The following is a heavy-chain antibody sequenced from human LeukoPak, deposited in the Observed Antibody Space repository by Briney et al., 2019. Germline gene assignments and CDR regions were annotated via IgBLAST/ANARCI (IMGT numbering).Heavy chain of an antibody. D-gene: IGHD3-22*01. J-gene: IGHJ4*02. CDR1: EYSFPNYC. Sequence: GESLKISCKHSEYSFPNYCIGWVRQMPGKGLEWMGIIYPDDSDTRYSPSFQSQVTISADRSISTAYLQWSSLRASDTAMYYCARHDGYYYESSGYFVWGQGTLVTVAS. V-gene: IGHV5-51*01. CDR3: ARHDGYYYESSGYFV. CDR2: IYPDDSDT.